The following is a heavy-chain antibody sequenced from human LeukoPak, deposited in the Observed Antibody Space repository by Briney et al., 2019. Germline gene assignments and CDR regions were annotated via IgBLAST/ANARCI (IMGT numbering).Heavy chain of an antibody. CDR3: ASLEVGATTADFDY. V-gene: IGHV1-2*02. Sequence: ASVKVSCKASGYTFTGYYMHWVRQAPGQGLEWMGWINPNSGGTNYAQKFQGRVTMTRDTPISTAYMELSRLRSDDTAVYYCASLEVGATTADFDYWGQGTLVTVSS. CDR2: INPNSGGT. CDR1: GYTFTGYY. J-gene: IGHJ4*02. D-gene: IGHD1-26*01.